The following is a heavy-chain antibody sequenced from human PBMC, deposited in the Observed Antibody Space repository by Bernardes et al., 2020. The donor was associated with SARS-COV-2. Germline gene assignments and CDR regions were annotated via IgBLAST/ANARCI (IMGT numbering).Heavy chain of an antibody. CDR2: FSYDGRNK. CDR1: GFTFSNYA. Sequence: GGSLRLSCAASGFTFSNYAMHWVRQAPGKGLEWVAVFSYDGRNKYYADSVKGRFTISRDNSKNTLYLQMNSLGGEDTAVYYCATEIGNYPFHYWGQGTLVTVSS. D-gene: IGHD1-7*01. J-gene: IGHJ4*02. CDR3: ATEIGNYPFHY. V-gene: IGHV3-30*04.